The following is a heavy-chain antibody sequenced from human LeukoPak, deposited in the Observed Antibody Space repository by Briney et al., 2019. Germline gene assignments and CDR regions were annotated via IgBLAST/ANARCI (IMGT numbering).Heavy chain of an antibody. CDR2: IYVRGTT. Sequence: PSETLSLTCTVSGGSFSDYYWTWIRQPAGKGLEWIGRIYVRGTTDYNPSLRGRITMSIDTSKNQFSLELSSVTAADTAVYYCAKGALWELPPDYFDHWGQGALVTVSS. V-gene: IGHV4-4*07. CDR3: AKGALWELPPDYFDH. D-gene: IGHD1-26*01. J-gene: IGHJ4*02. CDR1: GGSFSDYY.